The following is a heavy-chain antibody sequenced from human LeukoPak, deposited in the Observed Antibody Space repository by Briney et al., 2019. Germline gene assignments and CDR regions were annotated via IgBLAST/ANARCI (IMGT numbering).Heavy chain of an antibody. J-gene: IGHJ5*02. CDR3: ARGSDYDILTGYYRGPNWFDP. V-gene: IGHV3-7*04. CDR2: IKQDGSEK. D-gene: IGHD3-9*01. Sequence: PGGSLRLSCAASGFTLSNYWMAWVRQAPGKGLEWVANIKQDGSEKYYVDSVKDRFTISRDNAKNSLYLQMNSLRAEDTAVYYCARGSDYDILTGYYRGPNWFDPWGQGTLVTVSS. CDR1: GFTLSNYW.